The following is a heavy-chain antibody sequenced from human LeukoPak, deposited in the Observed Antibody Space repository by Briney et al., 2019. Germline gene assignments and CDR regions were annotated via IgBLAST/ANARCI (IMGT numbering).Heavy chain of an antibody. Sequence: PSETLSLTCTVSGDSFSGYFWNWLRQVPGKGLEGIGYMYYSGSTKYIPSLKSRVTISVDTPKNQFSLKLTSVTAADTAVYYCARGGITIFGVTIEGFDYWGPGTLVTVSS. J-gene: IGHJ4*02. D-gene: IGHD3-3*01. V-gene: IGHV4-59*01. CDR3: ARGGITIFGVTIEGFDY. CDR1: GDSFSGYF. CDR2: MYYSGST.